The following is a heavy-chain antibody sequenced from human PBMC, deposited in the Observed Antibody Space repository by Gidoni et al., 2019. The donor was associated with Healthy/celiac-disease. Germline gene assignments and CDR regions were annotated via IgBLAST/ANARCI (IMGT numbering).Heavy chain of an antibody. CDR2: IKQDGSEK. V-gene: IGHV3-7*03. CDR3: ARGEPLILGYCSSTSCYIGAFDI. J-gene: IGHJ3*02. CDR1: GFTFSSYW. D-gene: IGHD2-2*02. Sequence: EVQLVESGGGLVQPGGSLRLSCAASGFTFSSYWMSWVRQAPGKGLEWVANIKQDGSEKYYVDSVKGRFTISRDNAKNSLYLQMNSLRTEDTAVYYCARGEPLILGYCSSTSCYIGAFDIWGQGTMVTVSS.